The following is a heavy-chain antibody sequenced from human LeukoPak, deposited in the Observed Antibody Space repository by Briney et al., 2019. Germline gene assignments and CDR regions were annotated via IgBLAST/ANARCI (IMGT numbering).Heavy chain of an antibody. J-gene: IGHJ6*03. V-gene: IGHV3-21*01. Sequence: GGALRLSCAASGFTFSSYSMNRVRQAPGKGLEWVSSISSSSSYIYYADSVKGRFTISRDNAKNSLYLQMNSLRAEDTAVYYCARDARGYCSGGSCPYYYYYYMDVWGKGTTVTVSS. CDR1: GFTFSSYS. D-gene: IGHD2-15*01. CDR2: ISSSSSYI. CDR3: ARDARGYCSGGSCPYYYYYYMDV.